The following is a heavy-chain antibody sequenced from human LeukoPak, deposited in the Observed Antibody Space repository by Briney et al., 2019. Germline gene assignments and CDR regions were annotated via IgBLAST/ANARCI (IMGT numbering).Heavy chain of an antibody. CDR1: GYTFTSYG. CDR3: ARDWGSIKVIADY. J-gene: IGHJ4*02. CDR2: ISSNSEKT. V-gene: IGHV1-18*01. Sequence: ASVTVSCKATGYTFTSYGVSWVRQAPRQGREWMGWISSNSEKTNYAQKFQGRVTMTTDTSTSTAYMELRSLRSDDTALYFCARDWGSIKVIADYWGQGTLVTVSP. D-gene: IGHD7-27*01.